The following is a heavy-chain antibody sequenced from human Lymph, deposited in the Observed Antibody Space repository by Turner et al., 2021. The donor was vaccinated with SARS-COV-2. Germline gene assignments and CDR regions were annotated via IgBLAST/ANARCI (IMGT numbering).Heavy chain of an antibody. Sequence: QVQLVQSGAELKKPGASVQVSCKVSGYTLTELSMHWVRQAPGRGLEWMGGCDPEDGKTIYAQKFQGRVTMTEDTSTDTAYMELSSLRSEDTAVYYCATDRSSGWPHYYYYTRDVWGQGTTVTVSS. D-gene: IGHD6-19*01. CDR2: CDPEDGKT. V-gene: IGHV1-24*01. CDR1: GYTLTELS. J-gene: IGHJ6*02. CDR3: ATDRSSGWPHYYYYTRDV.